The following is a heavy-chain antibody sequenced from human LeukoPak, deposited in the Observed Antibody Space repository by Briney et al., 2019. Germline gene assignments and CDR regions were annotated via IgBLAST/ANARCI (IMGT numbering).Heavy chain of an antibody. V-gene: IGHV1-69*06. Sequence: GASVKVSCKASGGTFSSYAISWVRQAPGQGLEWMGGIIPIFGTANYAQKFQGRVTITADKSTSTAYMELSSLRSDDTAVYYCARDITDILTGNQADYYYYYMDVWGKGTTVTISS. CDR1: GGTFSSYA. J-gene: IGHJ6*03. D-gene: IGHD3-9*01. CDR3: ARDITDILTGNQADYYYYYMDV. CDR2: IIPIFGTA.